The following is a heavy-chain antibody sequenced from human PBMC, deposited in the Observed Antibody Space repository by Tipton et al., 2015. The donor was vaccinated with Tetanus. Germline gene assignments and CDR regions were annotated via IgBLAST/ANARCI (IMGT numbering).Heavy chain of an antibody. D-gene: IGHD3-16*01. V-gene: IGHV3-23*01. CDR1: GFSFSSYA. CDR3: ARGGSDY. CDR2: ISGSGGST. Sequence: GSLRLSCAASGFSFSSYAMSWVRQAPGKGLEWVSAISGSGGSTYYADSVKGRFTISRDNAKNSLYLQMNSLRAEDTAVYYCARGGSDYWGQGTLVTVSS. J-gene: IGHJ4*02.